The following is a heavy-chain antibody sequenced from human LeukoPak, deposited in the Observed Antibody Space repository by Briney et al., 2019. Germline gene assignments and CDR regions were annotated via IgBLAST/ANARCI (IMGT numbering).Heavy chain of an antibody. CDR2: INPNSGGT. Sequence: GASVKVSCKASGYTFTGYYMHWVRQAPGQGLEWMGWINPNSGGTNYAQKFQGRVTMTRDTSISTAYMELSRLRSDDTAVYYCARTDPITMMSPQGPPVDYWGQGTLVTVSS. D-gene: IGHD3-22*01. J-gene: IGHJ4*02. V-gene: IGHV1-2*02. CDR1: GYTFTGYY. CDR3: ARTDPITMMSPQGPPVDY.